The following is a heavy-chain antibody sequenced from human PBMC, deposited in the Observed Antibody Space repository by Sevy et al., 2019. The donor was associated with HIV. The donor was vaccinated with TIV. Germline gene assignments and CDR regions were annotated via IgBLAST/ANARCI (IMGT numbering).Heavy chain of an antibody. D-gene: IGHD6-13*01. V-gene: IGHV3-7*03. J-gene: IGHJ3*01. Sequence: GGSLRLSCAASGFILSSNWMSWVRQAPGKGLEWVANIKEDGSEKYYVGSVKGRFTISKDNAKNSLYLQMNSLRAEDTAVYYWARESTAAGVEAFDVWGQGTMVTVSS. CDR2: IKEDGSEK. CDR1: GFILSSNW. CDR3: ARESTAAGVEAFDV.